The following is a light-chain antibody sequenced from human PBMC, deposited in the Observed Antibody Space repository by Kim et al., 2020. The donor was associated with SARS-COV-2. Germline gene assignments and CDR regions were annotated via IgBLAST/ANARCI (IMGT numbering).Light chain of an antibody. V-gene: IGKV3-15*01. CDR2: GAS. CDR3: QQYNNWPPWT. CDR1: QSVGTN. Sequence: DIVMTQSPATLSVSPGQRATLSCRASQSVGTNLAWYQQKPGQTPRLLIYGASTRATGVPARFSGAGSRTEFTLTISSLQSEDFAVYYCQQYNNWPPWTFGQGTKVDIK. J-gene: IGKJ1*01.